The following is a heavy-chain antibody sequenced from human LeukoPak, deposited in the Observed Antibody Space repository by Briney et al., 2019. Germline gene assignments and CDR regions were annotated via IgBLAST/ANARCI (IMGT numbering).Heavy chain of an antibody. Sequence: PGGSLRLSCAASGFTLSDYDIHWVRQPIGKGLDWVSGLGSAGDKYHAGSERGRFTISREDAENSVYLQMNGLRPEDTAIYHCARAKRETSTRPWTSGMDVWGQGTRVTVSS. D-gene: IGHD3/OR15-3a*01. V-gene: IGHV3-13*01. CDR2: LGSAGDK. CDR1: GFTLSDYD. CDR3: ARAKRETSTRPWTSGMDV. J-gene: IGHJ6*02.